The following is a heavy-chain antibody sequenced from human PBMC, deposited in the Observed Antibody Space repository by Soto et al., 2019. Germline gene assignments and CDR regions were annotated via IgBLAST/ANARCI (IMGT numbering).Heavy chain of an antibody. CDR2: ISYDGSNK. Sequence: GGSLRLSCAASGFTFSSYGMHWVRQAPGKGLEWVAVISYDGSNKYYADSVKGRFTISRDNSKNTLYLQMNSLRAEDTAVYYCAKDQFGYWGQGTLVTVSS. V-gene: IGHV3-30*18. J-gene: IGHJ4*02. CDR3: AKDQFGY. CDR1: GFTFSSYG.